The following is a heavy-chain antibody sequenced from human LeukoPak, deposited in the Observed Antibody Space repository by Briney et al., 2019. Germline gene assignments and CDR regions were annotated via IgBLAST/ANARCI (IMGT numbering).Heavy chain of an antibody. CDR1: GYTFTSYD. CDR2: INPNSGGT. V-gene: IGHV1-2*02. CDR3: AYTGSGGPNNWFDP. J-gene: IGHJ5*02. D-gene: IGHD3-10*01. Sequence: ASVKVSCKASGYTFTSYDINWVRQAPGQGLEWMGGINPNSGGTNYAQKFQGKVTMTRDTSISTAYMELSRLRSDDTAVYYCAYTGSGGPNNWFDPWGQGTLVTVSS.